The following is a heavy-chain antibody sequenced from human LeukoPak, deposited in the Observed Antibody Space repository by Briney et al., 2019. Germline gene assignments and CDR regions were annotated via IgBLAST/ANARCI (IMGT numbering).Heavy chain of an antibody. V-gene: IGHV4-4*07. J-gene: IGHJ6*03. Sequence: SETLSLTCTVSGVYFSSYFWSWVRQPAGGGLEWIGRIYTSGSANYNPSLKSRVTISVDESKNQFSLNVNSVTAADTAVYYCARGNVGNRNYYYYMDVWGKGTPVIVSS. CDR3: ARGNVGNRNYYYYMDV. CDR1: GVYFSSYF. CDR2: IYTSGSA.